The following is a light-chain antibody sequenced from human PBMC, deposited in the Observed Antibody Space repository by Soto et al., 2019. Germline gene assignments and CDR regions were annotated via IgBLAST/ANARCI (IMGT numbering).Light chain of an antibody. V-gene: IGLV2-14*01. CDR1: SSDVGDYKY. Sequence: QSALTQPASVSGSPGQSIAISCTGSSSDVGDYKYVSWYQHHPGKAPKVLIYEVSNRPSGVSNRFSGSKSGNTASLSISGLQAEDEADYYCSSYTSSSTLVFGGGTKLTVL. CDR2: EVS. J-gene: IGLJ2*01. CDR3: SSYTSSSTLV.